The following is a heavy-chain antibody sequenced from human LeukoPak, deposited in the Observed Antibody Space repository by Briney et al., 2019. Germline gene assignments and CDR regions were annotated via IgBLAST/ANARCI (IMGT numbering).Heavy chain of an antibody. CDR1: GGSFSGYY. Sequence: SETLSLTCAVYGGSFSGYYWSWIRQPPGKGLEWIGEISHSVSTNYNPSLKSRVTISVDTSKNQFSLKLSSVTAADTAVYYCARAHYYHSSGYLFLYYYYGMDVWGQGTTVTVSS. V-gene: IGHV4-34*01. CDR3: ARAHYYHSSGYLFLYYYYGMDV. J-gene: IGHJ6*02. D-gene: IGHD3-22*01. CDR2: ISHSVST.